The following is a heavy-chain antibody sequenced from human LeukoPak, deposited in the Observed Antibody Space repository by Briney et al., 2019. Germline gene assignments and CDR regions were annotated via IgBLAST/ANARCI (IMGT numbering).Heavy chain of an antibody. Sequence: GESLKISCKASGYTFTGYYMHWVRQAPGQGLEWMGIINPSGGSTSYAQKFQGRVTMTRDTSTSTVYMELSSLRSEDTAVYYCARDDVREMATTFDYWGQGTLVTVSS. CDR2: INPSGGST. CDR1: GYTFTGYY. D-gene: IGHD5-24*01. V-gene: IGHV1-46*01. CDR3: ARDDVREMATTFDY. J-gene: IGHJ4*02.